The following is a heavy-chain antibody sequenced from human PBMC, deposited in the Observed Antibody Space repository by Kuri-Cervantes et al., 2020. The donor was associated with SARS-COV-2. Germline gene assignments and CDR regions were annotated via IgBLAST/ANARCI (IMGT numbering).Heavy chain of an antibody. J-gene: IGHJ4*02. Sequence: SETLSLTCTVSGGSISSGDYYWSWIRQHPGKGLGWIGNIYYSGTTYYSPSLKSRVTISVDTSKNQFSLKVSSVTAADTAVYYCARDGDGYNSHFDHWGQGTLVTVSS. CDR3: ARDGDGYNSHFDH. CDR2: IYYSGTT. CDR1: GGSISSGDYY. V-gene: IGHV4-31*03. D-gene: IGHD5-24*01.